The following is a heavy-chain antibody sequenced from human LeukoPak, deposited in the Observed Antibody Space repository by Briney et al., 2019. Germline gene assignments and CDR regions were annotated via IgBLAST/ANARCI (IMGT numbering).Heavy chain of an antibody. D-gene: IGHD1-1*01. V-gene: IGHV1-2*02. J-gene: IGHJ5*02. CDR3: ARVYWNDVHLGWFDP. Sequence: VASLRDSCMAPRYTPTGYNICCVRETPQQRLEWMAWINLNRGVANYAQKFQGRVTMTRDTSISTAYMELSRLRSDDTAVYYCARVYWNDVHLGWFDPWGQGTLVTVSS. CDR2: INLNRGVA. CDR1: RYTPTGYN.